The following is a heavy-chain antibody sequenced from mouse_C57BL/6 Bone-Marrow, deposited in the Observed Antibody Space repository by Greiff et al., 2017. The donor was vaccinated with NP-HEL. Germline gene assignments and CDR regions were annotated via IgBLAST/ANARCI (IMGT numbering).Heavy chain of an antibody. CDR3: SKDGYGSRPRMDY. CDR1: GFSLTSYG. J-gene: IGHJ4*01. V-gene: IGHV2-4*01. Sequence: QVQLQQSGPGLVQPSQSLSITCTVSGFSLTSYGVHWVRQPPGKGLEWLGVIWRGGGTDYNAAFISRLSISKDNSKCQVFFKMNSLQADDAAISRCSKDGYGSRPRMDYWGQGTSVTVSS. CDR2: IWRGGGT. D-gene: IGHD1-1*01.